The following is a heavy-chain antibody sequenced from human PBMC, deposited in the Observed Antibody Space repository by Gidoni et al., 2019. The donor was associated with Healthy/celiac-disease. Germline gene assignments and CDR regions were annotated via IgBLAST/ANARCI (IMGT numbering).Heavy chain of an antibody. CDR3: ARVAAALYYFDY. CDR2: IYYSGRT. Sequence: QLQLQESGPGLVKPSETLSLPCTVSGGSISSSSYYWGWIRQPPGKGLEWIGSIYYSGRTYYNPSLKSRVTISVDTSKNQFSLKLSSVTAADTAVYYCARVAAALYYFDYWGQGTLVTVSS. D-gene: IGHD2-15*01. V-gene: IGHV4-39*07. J-gene: IGHJ4*02. CDR1: GGSISSSSYY.